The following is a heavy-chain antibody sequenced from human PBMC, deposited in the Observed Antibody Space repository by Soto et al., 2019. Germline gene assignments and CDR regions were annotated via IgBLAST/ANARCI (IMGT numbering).Heavy chain of an antibody. CDR3: ARLFNYYDSSGYPELALFDY. CDR2: IYYSGST. J-gene: IGHJ4*02. V-gene: IGHV4-59*08. Sequence: SETLSLTCTVSGGSISSYYWSWIRQPPGKGLEWIGYIYYSGSTNYNPSLKSRVTISVDTSKNQFSLKLSSVTAADTAVYYCARLFNYYDSSGYPELALFDYWGQGTLVTVSS. CDR1: GGSISSYY. D-gene: IGHD3-22*01.